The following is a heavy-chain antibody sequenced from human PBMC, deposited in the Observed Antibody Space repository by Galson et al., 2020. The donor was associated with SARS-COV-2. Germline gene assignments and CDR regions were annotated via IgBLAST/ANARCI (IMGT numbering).Heavy chain of an antibody. Sequence: GGSLRLSCAASGFTVSSNYMSWVRQAPGKGLEWVSVIYSGGSTYYADSVKGRFTSSRDNSKNALYLQMNSLRAEDTAVYYGARDRSAPWLGSLRGMYVWGQGTTVTVCS. CDR2: IYSGGST. CDR1: GFTVSSNY. J-gene: IGHJ6*02. V-gene: IGHV3-53*01. D-gene: IGHD5-12*01. CDR3: ARDRSAPWLGSLRGMYV.